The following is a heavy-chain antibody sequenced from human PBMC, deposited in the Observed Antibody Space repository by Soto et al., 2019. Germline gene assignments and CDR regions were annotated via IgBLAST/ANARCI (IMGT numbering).Heavy chain of an antibody. CDR2: IIPIFGTA. CDR3: ARVGRPFGGQTIDYYFDY. Sequence: GASVKVSCKASGGTFSSYTISWVRQAPGQGLEWMGGIIPIFGTANYAQKFQGRVTITADESTSTAYMELSSLRSEDTAVYYCARVGRPFGGQTIDYYFDYWGQGTLVTVSS. V-gene: IGHV1-69*13. J-gene: IGHJ4*02. CDR1: GGTFSSYT. D-gene: IGHD3-16*01.